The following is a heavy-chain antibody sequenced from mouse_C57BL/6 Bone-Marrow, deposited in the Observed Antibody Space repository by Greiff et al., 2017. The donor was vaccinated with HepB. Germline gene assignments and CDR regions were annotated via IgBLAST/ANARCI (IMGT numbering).Heavy chain of an antibody. Sequence: QVQLQQSGAELVKPGASVKLSCKASGYTFTSYWMHWVKQRPGQGLEWIGMIHPNSGSTNYNEKFKSKATLTVDKSSSTAYMQLSSLTSEDSAVYYCARTGYGSSYDWYFDVWGTGTTVTVSS. D-gene: IGHD1-1*01. CDR3: ARTGYGSSYDWYFDV. V-gene: IGHV1-64*01. J-gene: IGHJ1*03. CDR1: GYTFTSYW. CDR2: IHPNSGST.